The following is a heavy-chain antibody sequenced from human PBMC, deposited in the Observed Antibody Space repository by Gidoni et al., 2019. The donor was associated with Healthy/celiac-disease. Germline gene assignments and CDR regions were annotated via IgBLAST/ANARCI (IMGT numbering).Heavy chain of an antibody. CDR3: ARTSSSSHGSYYYYGMDV. J-gene: IGHJ6*02. D-gene: IGHD6-6*01. Sequence: QVQLVQSGAEVKKPGSSVKVSCKASGGTFSSYAISWVRQAPGQGLEWMGGIIPIFGTANYAQKFQGRVTITADKSMSTAYMELSSLRSEDTAVYYCARTSSSSHGSYYYYGMDVWGQGTTVTVSS. CDR1: GGTFSSYA. V-gene: IGHV1-69*06. CDR2: IIPIFGTA.